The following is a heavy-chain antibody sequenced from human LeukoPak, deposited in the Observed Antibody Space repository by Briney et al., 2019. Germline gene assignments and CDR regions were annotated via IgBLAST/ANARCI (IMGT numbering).Heavy chain of an antibody. CDR2: ISSSGSTI. CDR1: GFTFSDYY. V-gene: IGHV3-11*01. J-gene: IGHJ4*02. Sequence: GGSLRLSCAASGFTFSDYYMTWIRQAPGTGLEWVSYISSSGSTIYYADSVKGHFTISRDNAKNSLYLQMNSLRAEDTAVYYCARGSTPTHYDSSGSDHWGQGTLVTVSS. CDR3: ARGSTPTHYDSSGSDH. D-gene: IGHD3-22*01.